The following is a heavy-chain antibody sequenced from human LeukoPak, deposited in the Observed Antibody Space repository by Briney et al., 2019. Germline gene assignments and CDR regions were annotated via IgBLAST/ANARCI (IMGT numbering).Heavy chain of an antibody. CDR2: ISGSGGST. Sequence: GGSLRLSCAASGFTFSSYAMSWVRQAPGKGLEWVSAISGSGGSTYDADSVKGRFTISRDNSKNTLYLQMNSLRAEDTAVYYCAKAPYYYDSSGYGNWGQGTLVTVSS. CDR1: GFTFSSYA. CDR3: AKAPYYYDSSGYGN. D-gene: IGHD3-22*01. V-gene: IGHV3-23*01. J-gene: IGHJ4*02.